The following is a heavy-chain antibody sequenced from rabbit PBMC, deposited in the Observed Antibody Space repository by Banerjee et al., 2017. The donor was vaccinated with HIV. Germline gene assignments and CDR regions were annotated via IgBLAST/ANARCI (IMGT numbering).Heavy chain of an antibody. V-gene: IGHV1S40*01. CDR1: GFSFSSGYD. CDR2: TYAGSSGST. J-gene: IGHJ4*01. D-gene: IGHD5-1*01. CDR3: ARDRYGSGSVDHDL. Sequence: QQLVESGGGLVKPGASLTLTCTASGFSFSSGYDMCWVRQAPGKGLEWIACTYAGSSGSTYYASWAKGRFTISKTSSTTVTLQMTSLTAADTATYFCARDRYGSGSVDHDLWGQGTLVTVS.